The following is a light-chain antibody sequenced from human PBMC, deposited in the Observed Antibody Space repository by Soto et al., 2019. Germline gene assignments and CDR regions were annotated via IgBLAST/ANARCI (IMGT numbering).Light chain of an antibody. CDR1: STDIGSYNY. V-gene: IGLV2-14*03. CDR3: SSYRASSTL. CDR2: DVS. J-gene: IGLJ2*01. Sequence: QSVLTQPASLSGSPGQSITISCTGTSTDIGSYNYVSWYQQHPGKAPKLMIFDVSYRPSGISDRFSGSKSGNTASLTISGLQPEDEADYYCSSYRASSTLFGGGTKLTVL.